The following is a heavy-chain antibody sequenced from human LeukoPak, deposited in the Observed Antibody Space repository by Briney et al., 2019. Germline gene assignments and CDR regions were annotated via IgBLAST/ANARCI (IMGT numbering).Heavy chain of an antibody. J-gene: IGHJ4*02. V-gene: IGHV1-69*05. D-gene: IGHD6-6*01. Sequence: SVKVSCKASGYTFTSYDINWVRQATGQGLEWMGGIIPIFGTANYAQKFQGRVTITTDESTSTAYMELSSLRSEDTAVYYCARAKSEYSSSTQLGYWGQGTLVTVSS. CDR3: ARAKSEYSSSTQLGY. CDR2: IIPIFGTA. CDR1: GYTFTSYD.